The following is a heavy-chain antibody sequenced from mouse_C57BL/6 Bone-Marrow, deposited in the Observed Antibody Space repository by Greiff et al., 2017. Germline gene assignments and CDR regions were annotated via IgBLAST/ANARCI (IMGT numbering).Heavy chain of an antibody. V-gene: IGHV1-55*01. Sequence: QVQLQQPGPELVKPGASVKMSCKASGYPFTSYWITWVKQRPGQGLEWIGDIYPGSGSTNYNEKFKSKATLTVDTSSSTAYMQLSSLTSEDSAVYYCARHLYYFVYWGQGTTLTVSS. CDR3: ARHLYYFVY. CDR1: GYPFTSYW. J-gene: IGHJ2*01. CDR2: IYPGSGST.